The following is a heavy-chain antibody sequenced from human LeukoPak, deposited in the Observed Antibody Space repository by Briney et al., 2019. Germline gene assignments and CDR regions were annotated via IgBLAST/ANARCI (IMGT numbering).Heavy chain of an antibody. CDR1: GFXFSSYA. D-gene: IGHD3-10*01. J-gene: IGHJ4*02. CDR3: ANDYRSGSFHDF. Sequence: GGSLRLSCAASGFXFSSYAISWVRQPPGMGLEWVSVISRRDDYTYYADSVKGRFTISRDNSKNTLYLQMNTLRAEDTAVYYCANDYRSGSFHDFWGQGTLVTVSS. V-gene: IGHV3-23*01. CDR2: ISRRDDYT.